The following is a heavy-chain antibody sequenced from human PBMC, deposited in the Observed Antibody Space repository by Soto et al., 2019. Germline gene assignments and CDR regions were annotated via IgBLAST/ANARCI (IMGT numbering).Heavy chain of an antibody. CDR1: GGSISSYY. CDR3: ARGTYSSIADY. V-gene: IGHV4-59*01. Sequence: SETLSLTCTVSGGSISSYYWSWIRQPPGKGLEWIGYIYYSGSTNYNPSLKSRVTISVDTSKNQFSLKLSSVTAADTAVYYCARGTYSSIADYWGQGTLVTVSS. CDR2: IYYSGST. J-gene: IGHJ4*02. D-gene: IGHD1-26*01.